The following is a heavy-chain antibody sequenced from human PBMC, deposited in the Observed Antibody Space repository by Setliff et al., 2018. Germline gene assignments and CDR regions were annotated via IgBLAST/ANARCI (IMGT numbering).Heavy chain of an antibody. V-gene: IGHV1-18*01. CDR1: GYIFSSYG. D-gene: IGHD2-15*01. CDR2: ISSYNSDVT. J-gene: IGHJ3*01. CDR3: AISTLSICSGGSCPNVFDV. Sequence: ASVKVSCKASGYIFSSYGISWVRQAPGQGLEWMGWISSYNSDVTNYAQRFQGRITMTTDTSTSVAYMDLRGLRSDDTAIYYCAISTLSICSGGSCPNVFDVWGPGSMVTVSS.